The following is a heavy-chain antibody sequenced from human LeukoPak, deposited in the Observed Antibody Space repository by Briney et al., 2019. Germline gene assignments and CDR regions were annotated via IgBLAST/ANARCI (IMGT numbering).Heavy chain of an antibody. CDR3: AVLGYSYGSDAFDI. CDR2: IYHSGST. J-gene: IGHJ3*02. Sequence: SETLSLTCAVSGGSISSGGYSWSWLRQPPGKGLEWIGYIYHSGSTYYNPSLKSRVTISVDRSKNQFSLKLSSVTAADTAVYYCAVLGYSYGSDAFDIWGQGTMVTVSS. D-gene: IGHD5-18*01. CDR1: GGSISSGGYS. V-gene: IGHV4-30-2*01.